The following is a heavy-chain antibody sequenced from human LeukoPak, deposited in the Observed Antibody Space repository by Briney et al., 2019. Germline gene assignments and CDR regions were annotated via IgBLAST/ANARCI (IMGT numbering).Heavy chain of an antibody. CDR1: GFTFNTEA. Sequence: GGSLRLSCVLSGFTFNTEAMTWVRQAPGKGLEWVSTIDNSGRTTYYADSVKGRFTISRDNSKNTMYLQLNSLRAEDTALYFCAKGLGFLPQFDYWGQGTLVAVSS. CDR3: AKGLGFLPQFDY. CDR2: IDNSGRTT. V-gene: IGHV3-23*01. J-gene: IGHJ4*02. D-gene: IGHD6-19*01.